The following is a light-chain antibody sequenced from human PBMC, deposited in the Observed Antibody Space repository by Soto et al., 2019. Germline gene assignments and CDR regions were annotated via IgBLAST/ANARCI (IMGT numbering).Light chain of an antibody. CDR2: EVS. Sequence: QSVLTQPASVSGSPGQSITISCTGTSSDVGGYNHVFWYQQHPGKAPKLMIYEVSSRPSGVPNRFSGPKSANTASLTISGLQAEDEADYYCCSYTSVSTSVVFGGGTKLTVL. V-gene: IGLV2-14*01. J-gene: IGLJ2*01. CDR3: CSYTSVSTSVV. CDR1: SSDVGGYNH.